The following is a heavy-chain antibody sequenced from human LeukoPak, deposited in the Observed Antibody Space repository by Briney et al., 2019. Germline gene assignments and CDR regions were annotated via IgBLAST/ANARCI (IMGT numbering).Heavy chain of an antibody. V-gene: IGHV4-38-2*02. CDR3: ARGYGSGSYHTR. CDR2: IYHSGST. D-gene: IGHD3-10*01. Sequence: KSSETLSLTCTVSGYSISSGFYWGWIRQPPGKGLEWIGSIYHSGSTYYNPSLKSRVTISVDTSKNQFSLKLSSVTAADTAVYYCARGYGSGSYHTRWGQGTLVTVSS. J-gene: IGHJ4*02. CDR1: GYSISSGFY.